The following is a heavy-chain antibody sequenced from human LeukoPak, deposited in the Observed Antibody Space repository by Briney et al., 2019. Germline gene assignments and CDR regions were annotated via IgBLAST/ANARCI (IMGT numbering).Heavy chain of an antibody. CDR1: GFTFSNAW. D-gene: IGHD4-17*01. CDR3: TTRPMTTVTTTYYYYYGMDV. CDR2: IKSKTDGGTT. V-gene: IGHV3-15*01. J-gene: IGHJ6*02. Sequence: PGGSLRLSCAASGFTFSNAWMSWVRQAPGKGLEWVGRIKSKTDGGTTDYAAPVKGRFTISRDDSKNTLYLQMNSLKTEDTAVYYCTTRPMTTVTTTYYYYYGMDVWGQGTTVTVSS.